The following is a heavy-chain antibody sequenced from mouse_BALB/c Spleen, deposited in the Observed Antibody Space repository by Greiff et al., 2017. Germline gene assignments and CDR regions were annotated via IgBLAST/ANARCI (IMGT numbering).Heavy chain of an antibody. V-gene: IGHV14-1*02. J-gene: IGHJ2*01. CDR2: IDPENGNT. CDR3: ATLWSNYFDD. D-gene: IGHD1-1*02. CDR1: GFNIKDYY. Sequence: EVKLMESGAELVRPGALVKLSCKASGFNIKDYYMHWVKQRPEQGLEWIGWIDPENGNTIYDPKFQGKASITADTSSNTAYLQLSSLTSEDTAVYYCATLWSNYFDDWGQGTTLTVSS.